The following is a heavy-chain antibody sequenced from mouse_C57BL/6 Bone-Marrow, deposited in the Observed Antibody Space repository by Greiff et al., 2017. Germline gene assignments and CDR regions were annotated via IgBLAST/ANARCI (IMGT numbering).Heavy chain of an antibody. CDR2: IYPGDGAT. D-gene: IGHD1-1*01. Sequence: QVQLKESGPELVKPGASVKISCKASGYAFSSSWMNWVKQRPGKGLEWIGRIYPGDGATNYNGKFKGKATLTADKSSSTAYMQLSSLTSEDSAVYFCARDYGRGYWYFEVWGTGTTVTVSS. J-gene: IGHJ1*03. V-gene: IGHV1-82*01. CDR1: GYAFSSSW. CDR3: ARDYGRGYWYFEV.